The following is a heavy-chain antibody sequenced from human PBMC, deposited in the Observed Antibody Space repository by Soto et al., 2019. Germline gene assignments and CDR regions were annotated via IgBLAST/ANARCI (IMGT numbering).Heavy chain of an antibody. CDR2: ISSSSSTI. V-gene: IGHV3-48*02. Sequence: GGSLRLSCAASGFTFSSYSMNWVRQAPGKGLEWVSYISSSSSTIYYADSVKGRFTISRDNAKNSLYLQMNSLRDEDTAVYYCARDSYNWNLNWFDPWGQGTLVTVSS. D-gene: IGHD1-7*01. CDR1: GFTFSSYS. J-gene: IGHJ5*02. CDR3: ARDSYNWNLNWFDP.